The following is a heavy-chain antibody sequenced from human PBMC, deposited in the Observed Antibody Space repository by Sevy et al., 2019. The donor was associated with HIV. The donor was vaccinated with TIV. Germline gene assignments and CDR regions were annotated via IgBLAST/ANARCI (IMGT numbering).Heavy chain of an antibody. Sequence: SQTLSLTCAISGDSVSSNSAAWNWIRQSPSRGLEWLGRTYYRSHRSKWFNDYALSVKSRINISPDTYRNKFFLQLTSVRPEDTAVYYCVKSRPRGGLGSDTFDVWAQGTMVTVSS. CDR1: GDSVSSNSAA. J-gene: IGHJ3*01. CDR2: TYYRSHRSKWFN. CDR3: VKSRPRGGLGSDTFDV. D-gene: IGHD3-16*01. V-gene: IGHV6-1*01.